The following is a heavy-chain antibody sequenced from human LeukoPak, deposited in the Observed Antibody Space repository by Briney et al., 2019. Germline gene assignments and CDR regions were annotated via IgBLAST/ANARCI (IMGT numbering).Heavy chain of an antibody. V-gene: IGHV1-2*06. D-gene: IGHD4-17*01. Sequence: GASVKVSCKASGYTFTGYYMHWVRQAPGQGLEWMGRINPNSGGTNYAQKFQGRVTITRDTSISTAYMELSRLRSDDTAVYYCARDINDYGDYEVGYWGQGTLVTVSS. J-gene: IGHJ4*02. CDR2: INPNSGGT. CDR3: ARDINDYGDYEVGY. CDR1: GYTFTGYY.